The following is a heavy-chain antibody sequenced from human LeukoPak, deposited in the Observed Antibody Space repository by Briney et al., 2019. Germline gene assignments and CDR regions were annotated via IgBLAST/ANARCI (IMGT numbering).Heavy chain of an antibody. J-gene: IGHJ6*03. D-gene: IGHD2-8*01. CDR1: GFTFSSYG. V-gene: IGHV3-30*02. Sequence: GGSLSLSCAASGFTFSSYGMHWVRPAPGKGLEWVAYIQYDGSNQQYANSVKGRFSISRDSSKNILYLQMNSLRAEDTAVYYCAKDRCSNGIGCYYYYMDVWAKGPRSPSP. CDR3: AKDRCSNGIGCYYYYMDV. CDR2: IQYDGSNQ.